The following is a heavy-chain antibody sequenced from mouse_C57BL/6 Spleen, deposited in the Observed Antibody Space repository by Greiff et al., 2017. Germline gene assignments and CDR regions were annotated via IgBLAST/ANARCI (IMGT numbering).Heavy chain of an antibody. V-gene: IGHV1-4*01. D-gene: IGHD1-1*01. CDR3: ARSYYGSSLYAMDY. CDR1: GYTFTSYT. J-gene: IGHJ4*01. CDR2: INPSSGYT. Sequence: QVQLQQSGAELARPGASVKMSCKASGYTFTSYTMHWVKQRPGPGLEWIGYINPSSGYTKYNQKFKDKATLTADKSSSTAYMQLSSLTSEDSAVYYCARSYYGSSLYAMDYWGQGTSVTVSS.